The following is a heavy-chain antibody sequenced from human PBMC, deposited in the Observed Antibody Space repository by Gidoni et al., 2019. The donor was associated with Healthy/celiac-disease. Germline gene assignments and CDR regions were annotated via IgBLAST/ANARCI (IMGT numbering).Heavy chain of an antibody. J-gene: IGHJ4*02. D-gene: IGHD3-3*01. CDR1: GGSFSGYY. CDR3: ARGIFREELRFLEWLFYFDY. Sequence: QVQLQQWGAGLLKPSETLSLTCAVYGGSFSGYYWSWLRQPPGKGLAWIGEINHSGSTNYNPSLKSRVTISVDTSKNQFSLKLSSVTAADTAVYYCARGIFREELRFLEWLFYFDYWGQGTLVTVSS. V-gene: IGHV4-34*01. CDR2: INHSGST.